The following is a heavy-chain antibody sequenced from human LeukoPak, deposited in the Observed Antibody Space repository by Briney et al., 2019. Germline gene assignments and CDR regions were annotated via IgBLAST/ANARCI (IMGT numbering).Heavy chain of an antibody. Sequence: SETLSLTCTVSGGSISSYYWSWIRQPPGKGLEWIGYIYYSGSTNYNPSLKSRVTISVDTSKNQFSLKLSSVTAADTAVYYCARFSSIAAAFDYWGPGTLVTVSS. CDR3: ARFSSIAAAFDY. D-gene: IGHD6-13*01. CDR2: IYYSGST. V-gene: IGHV4-59*01. J-gene: IGHJ4*02. CDR1: GGSISSYY.